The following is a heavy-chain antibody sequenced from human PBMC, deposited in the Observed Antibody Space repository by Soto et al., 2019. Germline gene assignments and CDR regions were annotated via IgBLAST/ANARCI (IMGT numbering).Heavy chain of an antibody. CDR3: ARGTRGGDFGSGYYYYYYMDF. Sequence: SETLSLTCTVSGGSISSYYWSWIRQPPGKGLEWIGYIYYSGSTNYNPSLKSRVTISVDTSKNQFSLKLSSVTAADTAVYYCARGTRGGDFGSGYYYYYYMDFWGKGTTVTVSS. CDR2: IYYSGST. J-gene: IGHJ6*03. V-gene: IGHV4-59*01. D-gene: IGHD3-3*01. CDR1: GGSISSYY.